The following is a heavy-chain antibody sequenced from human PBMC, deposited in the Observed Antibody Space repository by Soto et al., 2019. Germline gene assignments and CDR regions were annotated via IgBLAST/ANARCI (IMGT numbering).Heavy chain of an antibody. CDR3: ARDLGSGWYERILDF. Sequence: HPGGSLRLSCAASGFTFSSFDLNWVRQAPGKGLEWISYIRSSSTTIYYADSVKGRFTISRDNAHNSLYLEMNSLRDEDTAVYYCARDLGSGWYERILDFWGQGTLVTVSS. CDR1: GFTFSSFD. D-gene: IGHD6-19*01. CDR2: IRSSSTTI. V-gene: IGHV3-48*02. J-gene: IGHJ3*01.